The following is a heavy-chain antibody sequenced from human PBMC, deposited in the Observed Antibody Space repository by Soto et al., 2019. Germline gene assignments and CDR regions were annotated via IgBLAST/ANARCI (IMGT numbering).Heavy chain of an antibody. J-gene: IGHJ4*02. D-gene: IGHD6-13*01. CDR2: INSDGSST. V-gene: IGHV3-74*01. Sequence: GVSLRLSFAASGFTFSSYWMHWVRQAPGKGLVWVSRINSDGSSTSYADSVKGRFTISRDNAKNTLYLQMNSLRAEDTAVYYCARCIAAAGNPLQDYWGQGTLVTVSS. CDR1: GFTFSSYW. CDR3: ARCIAAAGNPLQDY.